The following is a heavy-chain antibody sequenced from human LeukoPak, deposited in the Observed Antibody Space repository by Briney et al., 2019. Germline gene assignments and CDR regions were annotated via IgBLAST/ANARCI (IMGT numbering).Heavy chain of an antibody. D-gene: IGHD3-22*01. CDR2: ISSSSNYI. V-gene: IGHV3-21*01. CDR1: GFTFSSYS. CDR3: ARDELYSSGYYPDY. Sequence: PGGSLRLSCAASGFTFSSYSMNWVRQAPGKGLEWLSSISSSSNYIYYADSVKGRFTISRDNAKNSVYLQMDSLRAEDTAVYYCARDELYSSGYYPDYWGQGTLVTVSS. J-gene: IGHJ4*02.